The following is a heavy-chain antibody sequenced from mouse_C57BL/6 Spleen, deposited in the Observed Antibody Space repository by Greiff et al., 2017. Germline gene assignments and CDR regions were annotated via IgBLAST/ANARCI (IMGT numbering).Heavy chain of an antibody. V-gene: IGHV5-17*01. CDR2: ISSGNGTI. CDR1: GFTFRDSG. J-gene: IGHJ3*01. CDR3: ARSGPFAD. Sequence: EVMLLESGGGLVKPGGSLKLSCAASGFTFRDSGMHWVRQAPEKGLVWVAYISSGNGTIYYAATVKGRFTLSRDKAKITLFLQMTSVRSEDTAMYYCARSGPFADWGQGTLVTVAA.